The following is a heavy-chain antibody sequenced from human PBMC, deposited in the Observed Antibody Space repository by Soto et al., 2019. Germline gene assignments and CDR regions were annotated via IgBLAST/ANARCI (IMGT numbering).Heavy chain of an antibody. D-gene: IGHD2-2*01. CDR3: ARADSTSWNVDS. Sequence: GASVKVSCKASGYTFTDYYVHWVRQAPGQGLEWMGWINPYSGGAHYAQNFQDWVTLTGDTSISTAYMELSRLRSDDTAVYYCARADSTSWNVDSWGQGTLVTVSS. J-gene: IGHJ4*02. CDR2: INPYSGGA. CDR1: GYTFTDYY. V-gene: IGHV1-2*04.